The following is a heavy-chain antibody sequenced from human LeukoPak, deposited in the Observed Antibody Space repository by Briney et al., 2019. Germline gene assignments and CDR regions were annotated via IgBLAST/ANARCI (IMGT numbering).Heavy chain of an antibody. V-gene: IGHV4-39*07. CDR2: IYYSGST. Sequence: SETLSLTCTVSDGSISSSSYYWGWIRQPPGKGLEWIGSIYYSGSTNYNPSLKSRVTISVDTSKNQFSLKLSSVTAADTAVYYCARDPSIVDAFDIWGQGTMVTVSS. D-gene: IGHD1-26*01. CDR1: DGSISSSSYY. CDR3: ARDPSIVDAFDI. J-gene: IGHJ3*02.